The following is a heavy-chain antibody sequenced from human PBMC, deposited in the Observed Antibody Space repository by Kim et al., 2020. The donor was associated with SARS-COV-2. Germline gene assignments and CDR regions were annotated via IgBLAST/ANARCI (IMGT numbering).Heavy chain of an antibody. CDR3: ARKGGVYDSSTYPDY. J-gene: IGHJ4*02. D-gene: IGHD3-22*01. V-gene: IGHV3-33*01. Sequence: GGSLRLSCAASGFTFSTYGMHWVRQAPGKGLEWVALIWYDGSNKFYVDSVNGRFTISRDNSKNTLYLQMNSLRAEDTAVYYCARKGGVYDSSTYPDYWGQGTLVTVSS. CDR2: IWYDGSNK. CDR1: GFTFSTYG.